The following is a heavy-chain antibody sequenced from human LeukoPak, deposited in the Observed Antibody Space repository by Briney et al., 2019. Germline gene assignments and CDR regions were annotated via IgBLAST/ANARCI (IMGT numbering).Heavy chain of an antibody. D-gene: IGHD2-15*01. CDR2: VCHDGGT. V-gene: IGHV4-34*09. CDR3: AKEGRDSGGYNGWFEP. Sequence: LRLSCAASGFTFSSYSMNWIRQAPGKGLEWIGYVCHDGGTSYNPSLKSRVTVAIDTSKNQFSLKLNSVTAADTAVFYCAKEGRDSGGYNGWFEPWGQGTLVTVSS. CDR1: GFTFSSYSM. J-gene: IGHJ5*02.